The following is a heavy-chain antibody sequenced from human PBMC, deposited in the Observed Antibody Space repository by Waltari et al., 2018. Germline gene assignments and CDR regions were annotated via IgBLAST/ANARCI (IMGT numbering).Heavy chain of an antibody. CDR2: INAGNGNT. CDR1: GYTFTSYA. Sequence: QVQLVQSGAEVKKPGASVKVSCKASGYTFTSYAMHWVRQAPGQRLEWMGWINAGNGNTKDSQKFQGRVTITRDTSASTAYMELSSLRSEDTAVYYCARYGSGWYGDYFDYWGQGTLVTVSS. CDR3: ARYGSGWYGDYFDY. V-gene: IGHV1-3*01. J-gene: IGHJ4*02. D-gene: IGHD6-19*01.